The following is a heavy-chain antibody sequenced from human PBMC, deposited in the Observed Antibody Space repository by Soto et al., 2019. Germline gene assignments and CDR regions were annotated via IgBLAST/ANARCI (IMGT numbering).Heavy chain of an antibody. CDR3: ANTLYSSGWYFDY. V-gene: IGHV4-31*03. CDR1: GGSISSSGYY. J-gene: IGHJ4*02. Sequence: SETLSLTCTVSGGSISSSGYYWSWIRQHPGKGLEWIGYNYYSGSTYYNPSLKSRVTISVDTSKKQFSLRLSSVTAADTAVYYCANTLYSSGWYFDYWGQGTLVTVSS. D-gene: IGHD6-19*01. CDR2: NYYSGST.